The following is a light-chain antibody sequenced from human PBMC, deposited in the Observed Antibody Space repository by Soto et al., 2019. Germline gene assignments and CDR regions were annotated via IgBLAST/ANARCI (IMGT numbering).Light chain of an antibody. J-gene: IGLJ1*01. CDR3: SLYTSSSTYV. V-gene: IGLV2-18*01. CDR1: SSDVGSYNR. CDR2: EVS. Sequence: SVLTQPPSVSGSPGQSVTISCTGTSSDVGSYNRVSWYQQPPGTAPKLMIYEVSNRPSGVPDRLSGSKSGNTASLTISGLQAEDEADYYCSLYTSSSTYVFGTGTKVTVL.